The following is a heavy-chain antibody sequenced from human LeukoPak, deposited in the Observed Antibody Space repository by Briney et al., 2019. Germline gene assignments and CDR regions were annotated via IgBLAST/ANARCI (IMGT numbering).Heavy chain of an antibody. J-gene: IGHJ3*02. Sequence: GGSLRLSCVASGFTFSTYAMSWVRQAPGKGLEWVSSISSSSSYIYYADSVKGRFTISRDNAKNSLYLQMNSLRAEDTAVYYCAGDKGDDYGDYRNAFDIWGQGTMVTVSS. CDR2: ISSSSSYI. CDR3: AGDKGDDYGDYRNAFDI. D-gene: IGHD4-17*01. V-gene: IGHV3-21*01. CDR1: GFTFSTYA.